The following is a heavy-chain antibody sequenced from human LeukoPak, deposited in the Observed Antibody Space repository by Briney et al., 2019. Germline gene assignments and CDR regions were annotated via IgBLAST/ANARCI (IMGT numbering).Heavy chain of an antibody. CDR2: IRSSGAIT. D-gene: IGHD3-22*01. Sequence: PGGSLRLSCVASGFTFSSYGMNWVRQAPGKGLEWVSGIRSSGAITYYADSVKGRFTISRDNSKNTLYLQMNSLRAEDTAVYYCARERIPYSSGYYRRVFDYWGQGTLVTVSS. J-gene: IGHJ4*02. CDR3: ARERIPYSSGYYRRVFDY. V-gene: IGHV3-23*01. CDR1: GFTFSSYG.